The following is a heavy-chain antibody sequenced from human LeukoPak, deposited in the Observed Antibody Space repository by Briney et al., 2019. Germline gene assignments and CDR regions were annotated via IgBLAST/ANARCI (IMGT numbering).Heavy chain of an antibody. J-gene: IGHJ4*02. CDR2: IKQDGSEK. CDR1: GFTFSSYW. D-gene: IGHD3-3*01. Sequence: GGSLRLSCAASGFTFSSYWMSWVRQAPRKGLEWVANIKQDGSEKYYVDSVKGRFTISRDNAKNSLYLQMNSLRAEDTAVYYCARFDFWSGYYAFGDDYWGQGTLVTVSS. CDR3: ARFDFWSGYYAFGDDY. V-gene: IGHV3-7*01.